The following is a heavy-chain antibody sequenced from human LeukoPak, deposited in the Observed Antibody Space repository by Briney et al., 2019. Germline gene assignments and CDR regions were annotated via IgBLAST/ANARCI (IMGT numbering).Heavy chain of an antibody. CDR2: ISSSGSTI. V-gene: IGHV3-11*01. D-gene: IGHD2-15*01. J-gene: IGHJ5*02. CDR3: ARVLEVVVAAPNWFDP. CDR1: GFTFSSYA. Sequence: GGSLRLSCAASGFTFSSYAMSWIRQAPGKGLEWVSYISSSGSTIYYADSVKGRFTISRDNAKNSLYLQMNSLRAEDTAVYYCARVLEVVVAAPNWFDPWGQGTLVTVSS.